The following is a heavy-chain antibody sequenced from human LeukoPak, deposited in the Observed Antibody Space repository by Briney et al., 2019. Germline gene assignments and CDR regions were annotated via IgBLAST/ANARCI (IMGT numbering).Heavy chain of an antibody. CDR1: GFTFSSYA. Sequence: PGGSLRLSCAASGFTFSSYAMSWVRQAPGKGLEWVSAISGSGGSTYYADSVKGRFTISRDNSKNTLYLQMNSLRAEDTAVYYCAKYYPFGTMIVVVRQDAFDIWGQGTMVTVSS. J-gene: IGHJ3*02. V-gene: IGHV3-23*01. D-gene: IGHD3-22*01. CDR2: ISGSGGST. CDR3: AKYYPFGTMIVVVRQDAFDI.